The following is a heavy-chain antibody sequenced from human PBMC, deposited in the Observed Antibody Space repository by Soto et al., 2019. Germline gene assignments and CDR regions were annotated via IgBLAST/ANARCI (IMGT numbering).Heavy chain of an antibody. D-gene: IGHD2-15*01. V-gene: IGHV1-3*05. Sequence: QVQLVQSGAEEKKPGASVKVSCKASGYTFTSYAMHWVRQAPGQRLEWMGWINAGNGNTKYSQKFQGRVTITRDTSARTAYMERSSLGSEDTAVYYCARAWVVVGAPDYWGQGTLVTVSS. J-gene: IGHJ4*02. CDR1: GYTFTSYA. CDR3: ARAWVVVGAPDY. CDR2: INAGNGNT.